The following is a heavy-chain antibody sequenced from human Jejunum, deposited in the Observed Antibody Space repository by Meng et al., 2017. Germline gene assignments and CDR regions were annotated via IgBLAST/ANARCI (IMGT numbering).Heavy chain of an antibody. CDR2: INTYSGDT. D-gene: IGHD2-2*01. V-gene: IGHV1-2*06. CDR3: ASNTDCTSTSCYAY. CDR1: GYSFTGYY. Sequence: QVQLVQSGAEVKKPGASVKVSCKASGYSFTGYYMHGVRQAPGQGLEWLGRINTYSGDTNYAQKFQGRVTMTRDTSISTAYMELSSLSSDDTALYYCASNTDCTSTSCYAYWGQGTLVTVSS. J-gene: IGHJ4*02.